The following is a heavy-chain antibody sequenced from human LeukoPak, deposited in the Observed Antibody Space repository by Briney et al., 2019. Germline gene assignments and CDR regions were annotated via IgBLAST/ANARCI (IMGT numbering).Heavy chain of an antibody. CDR3: ARAVGDYDRINAFDI. CDR1: GDSISSYY. Sequence: SETLSLTCTVSGDSISSYYWSWIRQPPGKGLEWIGYIYYSGSTNYNPSLKSRVTISVDTSKNQFSLKLSSVTAADTAVYYCARAVGDYDRINAFDIWGQGTMVTVSS. CDR2: IYYSGST. D-gene: IGHD4-17*01. J-gene: IGHJ3*02. V-gene: IGHV4-59*01.